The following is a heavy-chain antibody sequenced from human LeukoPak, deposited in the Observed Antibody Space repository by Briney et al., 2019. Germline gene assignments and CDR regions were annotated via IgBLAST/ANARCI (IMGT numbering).Heavy chain of an antibody. V-gene: IGHV3-30-3*01. Sequence: GGSLRLSCAASGFTFSSYAMHWVRQAPGKGLEWVAVISYDGSNKYYADSVKGRFTISRDNTKNSLYLQMSSLRAEDTAVYFCARDGVRGFDIWGQGTMVTVSS. CDR2: ISYDGSNK. CDR1: GFTFSSYA. CDR3: ARDGVRGFDI. D-gene: IGHD1-1*01. J-gene: IGHJ3*02.